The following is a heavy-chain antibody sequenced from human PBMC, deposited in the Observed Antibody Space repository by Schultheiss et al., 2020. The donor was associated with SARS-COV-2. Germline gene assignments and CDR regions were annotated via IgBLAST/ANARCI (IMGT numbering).Heavy chain of an antibody. Sequence: ASVKVSCKASGYTFTSYGISWVRQAPGQGLEWMGWISAYNGNTNYAQKLQGRVTMTTDTYTSTAYMELRSLRSDDTAVYYCARVGWEPDYYYYGMDVWGQGTTVTVSS. CDR1: GYTFTSYG. D-gene: IGHD1-26*01. J-gene: IGHJ6*02. CDR3: ARVGWEPDYYYYGMDV. V-gene: IGHV1-18*01. CDR2: ISAYNGNT.